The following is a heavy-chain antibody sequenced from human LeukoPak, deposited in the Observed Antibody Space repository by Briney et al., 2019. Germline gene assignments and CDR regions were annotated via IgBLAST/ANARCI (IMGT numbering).Heavy chain of an antibody. Sequence: GASVKGSCKASGYTFTSYDINWVRQATGQGLEWMGWMNPNSGNTGYAQKFQGRVTMTRNTSISTAYMELSSLRSEDTAVYYCARPYTSGWHRLFDSWGQGTLVTVSS. CDR1: GYTFTSYD. CDR2: MNPNSGNT. D-gene: IGHD6-19*01. V-gene: IGHV1-8*01. CDR3: ARPYTSGWHRLFDS. J-gene: IGHJ4*02.